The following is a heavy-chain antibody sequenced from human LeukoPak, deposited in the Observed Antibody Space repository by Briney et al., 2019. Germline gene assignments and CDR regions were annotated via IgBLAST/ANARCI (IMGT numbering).Heavy chain of an antibody. D-gene: IGHD1-26*01. Sequence: GGSLRLSRAASGFTFRRYALHRVRQAPGKGVEGVAVISFEGRNKYNADSVKGRFNISRDNSKNTLYLQMNSLRAEDTAVYYCAKDGEWEEDDMEYYYGMDVWGQGTTVTVSS. CDR1: GFTFRRYA. CDR3: AKDGEWEEDDMEYYYGMDV. CDR2: ISFEGRNK. J-gene: IGHJ6*02. V-gene: IGHV3-30*04.